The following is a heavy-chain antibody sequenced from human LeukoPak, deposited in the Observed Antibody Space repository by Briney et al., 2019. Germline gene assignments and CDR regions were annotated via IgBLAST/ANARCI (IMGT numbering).Heavy chain of an antibody. CDR1: GFTFSSYG. D-gene: IGHD2-15*01. V-gene: IGHV3-30*03. Sequence: GGSLRLSCAASGFTFSSYGMHWVRQAPGKGLEWVAIISYDGSYIYYADSVRGRLTISRDNSKSTLSLQMNSPSAEDTAVYYCARDPKRYCSGGSCYVDYWGQGTLVTVSS. J-gene: IGHJ4*02. CDR2: ISYDGSYI. CDR3: ARDPKRYCSGGSCYVDY.